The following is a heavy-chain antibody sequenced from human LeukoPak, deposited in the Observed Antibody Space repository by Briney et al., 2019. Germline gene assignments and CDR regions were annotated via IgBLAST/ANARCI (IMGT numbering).Heavy chain of an antibody. D-gene: IGHD3-10*01. V-gene: IGHV1-2*02. CDR1: GYSFTGYY. J-gene: IGHJ4*02. CDR3: ARVMSYYGSGSSVSYFDY. CDR2: INPNSDYT. Sequence: ASVKVSCKASGYSFTGYYIRWVRQAPGQGLEWMGWINPNSDYTSYAQKFQGRVTMTRDTSISTAYMELSRLRSDDTAMYYCARVMSYYGSGSSVSYFDYWGQGTLVTVSS.